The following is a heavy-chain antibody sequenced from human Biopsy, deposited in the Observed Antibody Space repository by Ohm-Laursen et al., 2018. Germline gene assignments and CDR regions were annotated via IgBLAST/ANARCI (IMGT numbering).Heavy chain of an antibody. V-gene: IGHV1-69*06. D-gene: IGHD3-9*01. CDR2: NIPILGTG. Sequence: SAKASCNSSGGTSSNYGVNWVRQAPGQGLEWLGGNIPILGTGNYAQKFQDRVTVAADTSTSTATMELRSLRSDDPAVYYCATKLTGYFHHWGQGTLVIVSS. CDR1: GGTSSNYG. J-gene: IGHJ1*01. CDR3: ATKLTGYFHH.